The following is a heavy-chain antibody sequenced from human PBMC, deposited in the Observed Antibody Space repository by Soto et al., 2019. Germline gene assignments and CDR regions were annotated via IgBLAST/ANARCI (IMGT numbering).Heavy chain of an antibody. V-gene: IGHV3-30*04. CDR2: ISYDGSNK. CDR1: GFTFSGYA. J-gene: IGHJ4*02. Sequence: QVQLVESGGGVVQPGRSLRLSCAASGFTFSGYALHWVSQAPGKGLEWVAVISYDGSNKFYADSVKGRFTISRENSKHTLYLQMNSLRSEDTAVYYCARDLADIGFVYDYWGQGTLVTVSS. D-gene: IGHD2-15*01. CDR3: ARDLADIGFVYDY.